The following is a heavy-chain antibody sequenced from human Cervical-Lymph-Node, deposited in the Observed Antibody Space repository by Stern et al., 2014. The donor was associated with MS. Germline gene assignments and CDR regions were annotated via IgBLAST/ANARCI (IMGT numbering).Heavy chain of an antibody. D-gene: IGHD3-10*01. CDR2: FDPEDPEI. CDR1: GSTLTGFS. CDR3: PTGRSLYGSGSYPFDS. Sequence: QVQLVQSGAEVRKPGASVKVSCKVSGSTLTGFSMHWVRQAPGQGLEWMGGFDPEDPEIIYAHKFQGRVTMTEDTSTDTAYMELSSLRSEDTAVYYCPTGRSLYGSGSYPFDSWGQGTLVTVSS. J-gene: IGHJ4*02. V-gene: IGHV1-24*01.